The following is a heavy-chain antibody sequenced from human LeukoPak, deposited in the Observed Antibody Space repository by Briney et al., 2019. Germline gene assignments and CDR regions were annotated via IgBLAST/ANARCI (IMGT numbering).Heavy chain of an antibody. CDR1: GYSFTSYW. CDR2: IYPGDSDT. D-gene: IGHD6-19*01. J-gene: IGHJ5*02. Sequence: GESLKISCKGSGYSFTSYWIGWVRPMPGKGLEWMGIIYPGDSDTRYSPSFQGQITISADRSINTAYLQWNSLKASDTAMYYCARGHSNGWFSGWFDPWGQGTRVTVSS. V-gene: IGHV5-51*01. CDR3: ARGHSNGWFSGWFDP.